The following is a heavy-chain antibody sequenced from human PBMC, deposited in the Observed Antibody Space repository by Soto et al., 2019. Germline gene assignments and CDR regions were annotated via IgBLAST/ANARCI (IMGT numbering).Heavy chain of an antibody. J-gene: IGHJ5*02. D-gene: IGHD5-18*01. CDR1: GGSFSGYY. CDR3: ARAMDIAMASKDNWFDP. CDR2: INHSGST. V-gene: IGHV4-34*01. Sequence: PSETLSLTCAVYGGSFSGYYWTWIRQPPGTGLEWIGEINHSGSTNYNPSLKSRVTISVDTPKNQFSLKLTSVTAADTAVYYYARAMDIAMASKDNWFDPWGQGTLVTVSS.